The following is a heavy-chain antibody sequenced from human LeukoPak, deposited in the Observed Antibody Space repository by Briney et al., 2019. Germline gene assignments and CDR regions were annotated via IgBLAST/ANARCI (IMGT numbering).Heavy chain of an antibody. Sequence: SVKVSCKASGGTFSSYAISWVRQAPGQGLEWMGGIIPIFGTANYAQKFQGRVTMTRDTSTSTVYMELSSLRSEDTAVYYCATPNNIDAFDIWGQGTMVTVSS. CDR1: GGTFSSYA. J-gene: IGHJ3*02. V-gene: IGHV1-69*05. CDR3: ATPNNIDAFDI. CDR2: IIPIFGTA. D-gene: IGHD1-14*01.